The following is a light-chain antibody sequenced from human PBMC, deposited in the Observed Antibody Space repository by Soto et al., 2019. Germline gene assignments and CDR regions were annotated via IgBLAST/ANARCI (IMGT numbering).Light chain of an antibody. CDR1: QSVGSN. J-gene: IGKJ1*01. Sequence: EIVMTQSPDTLSVSPGERATLSCRASQSVGSNLAWYQKKTGQAPRLLIKGASTRGSEIPARFSGSGPGTEIALTISSLQSEDFAICDCQQYNIWPWRFGQGTRVDNK. V-gene: IGKV3-15*01. CDR3: QQYNIWPWR. CDR2: GAS.